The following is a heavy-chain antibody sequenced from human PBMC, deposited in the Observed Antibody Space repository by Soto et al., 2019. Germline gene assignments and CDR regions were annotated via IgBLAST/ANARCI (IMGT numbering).Heavy chain of an antibody. CDR1: GFIFSTYG. CDR2: ISYDGRTK. Sequence: QMQLVESGGGVVQPGRSLRGSCEASGFIFSTYGMHLVRQAPGKGLGWVAVISYDGRTKYYADSVRGRFTISTDNSKNTLPLQMNSLRGEDTAVYYCAKDTATAITSYYFYGMDVWGQGTTVTVSS. V-gene: IGHV3-30*18. D-gene: IGHD5-12*01. CDR3: AKDTATAITSYYFYGMDV. J-gene: IGHJ6*02.